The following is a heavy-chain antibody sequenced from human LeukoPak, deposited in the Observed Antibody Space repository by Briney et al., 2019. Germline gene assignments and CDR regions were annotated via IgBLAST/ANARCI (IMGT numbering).Heavy chain of an antibody. D-gene: IGHD1-26*01. CDR1: GFTFSSYA. CDR3: ARERLGPTGGE. V-gene: IGHV3-23*01. Sequence: GRSLRLSCAASGFTFSSYAMSWVRQAPGKGLEWVSAISGSGGSTYYADSVKGRFTISRDNSKNTLYLQMNSLRAEDTAVYYCARERLGPTGGEWGQGTLVTVSS. CDR2: ISGSGGST. J-gene: IGHJ4*02.